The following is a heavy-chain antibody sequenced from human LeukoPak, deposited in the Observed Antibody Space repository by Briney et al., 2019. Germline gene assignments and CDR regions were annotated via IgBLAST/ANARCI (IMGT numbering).Heavy chain of an antibody. V-gene: IGHV3-30*03. CDR1: GFIFSTYG. CDR3: ARDRCGGNCYTFDY. J-gene: IGHJ4*02. D-gene: IGHD2-21*02. CDR2: VSYDGSDK. Sequence: PGGSLRLSCAASGFIFSTYGMHWVRQAPGKGLEWVAVVSYDGSDKYYADSVKGRFTISRDISKNTLYLQMDSLRAEDTAVYYCARDRCGGNCYTFDYWGQGTLVTVSS.